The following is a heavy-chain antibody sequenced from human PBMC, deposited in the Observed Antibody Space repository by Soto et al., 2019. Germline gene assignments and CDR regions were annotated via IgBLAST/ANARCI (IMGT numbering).Heavy chain of an antibody. D-gene: IGHD2-8*01. CDR2: IYNGGRT. CDR1: GDSISSDGYH. Sequence: SETLSLTCTVSGDSISSDGYHWSWIRQSPGKGLEWIGYIYNGGRTFYRPSLESRINMSLDATKNSYSLRLTPVTAADTAVYYCARAPVGMDSINFFDHWGQGILVTVSS. CDR3: ARAPVGMDSINFFDH. J-gene: IGHJ4*02. V-gene: IGHV4-30-4*01.